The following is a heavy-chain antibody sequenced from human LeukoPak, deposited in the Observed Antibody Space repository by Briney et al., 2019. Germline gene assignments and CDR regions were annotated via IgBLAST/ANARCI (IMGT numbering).Heavy chain of an antibody. CDR1: GDSVSTNSAA. V-gene: IGHV6-1*01. J-gene: IGHJ6*02. CDR2: TYYRSRWYN. Sequence: SQTLSLTCAISGDSVSTNSAAWSWIRQSPSRGLKWLGRTYYRSRWYNDYAVSVKSRITIKSDTSKNQFSLQLNSVTPEDTAVYYCARDRGLGNYYDGMVVWGQGTTVTVSS. D-gene: IGHD7-27*01. CDR3: ARDRGLGNYYDGMVV.